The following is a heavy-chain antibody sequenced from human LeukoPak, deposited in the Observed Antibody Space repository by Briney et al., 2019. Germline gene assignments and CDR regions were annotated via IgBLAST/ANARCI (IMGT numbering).Heavy chain of an antibody. Sequence: GGSLRLSCAATGFTFKDYAMHWVRQVPGKGLECVSLISWDSGNSYYADSVKGRLTISRDNSKSSLSLQMNSLRTEDTALYYCAKGPRAAVAKRYIQQWGQGTLVTVSS. CDR1: GFTFKDYA. V-gene: IGHV3-43*01. D-gene: IGHD6-19*01. J-gene: IGHJ1*01. CDR2: ISWDSGNS. CDR3: AKGPRAAVAKRYIQQ.